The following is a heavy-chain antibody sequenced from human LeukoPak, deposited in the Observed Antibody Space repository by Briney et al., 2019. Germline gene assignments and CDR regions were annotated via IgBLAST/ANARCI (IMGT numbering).Heavy chain of an antibody. CDR3: ARVQATRLIDY. J-gene: IGHJ4*02. CDR1: GYTFTSHG. CDR2: ISAYNGNT. V-gene: IGHV1-18*01. D-gene: IGHD1-26*01. Sequence: ASVKVSCKASGYTFTSHGISWVRQARGQGLEWMGWISAYNGNTNYAQKLQGRVTMTTDTSTSTAYMELRSLRSDDTAVYYCARVQATRLIDYWGQGTLVTVSS.